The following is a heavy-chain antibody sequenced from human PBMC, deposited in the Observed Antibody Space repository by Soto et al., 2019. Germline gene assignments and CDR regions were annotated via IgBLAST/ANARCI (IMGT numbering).Heavy chain of an antibody. CDR1: GGSISRLSYY. CDR2: IFFTGNT. J-gene: IGHJ4*02. V-gene: IGHV4-39*02. D-gene: IGHD2-15*01. CDR3: ASRHCSGGNCYNPVFDS. Sequence: HLQESGPGLVKPSETLSLTCTVSGGSISRLSYYCGWIRQPPGKVLEWIGSIFFTGNTYYNPSLVSRVAISVDTSRNHFSLTVNSVTAADTAVYYCASRHCSGGNCYNPVFDSWGQGTLVTVSS.